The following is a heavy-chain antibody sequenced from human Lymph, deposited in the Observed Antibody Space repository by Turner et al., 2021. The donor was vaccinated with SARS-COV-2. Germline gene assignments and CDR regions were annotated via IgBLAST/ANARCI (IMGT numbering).Heavy chain of an antibody. CDR2: IYSGGSS. J-gene: IGHJ6*02. V-gene: IGHV3-53*04. CDR1: GITVSRNY. D-gene: IGHD5-18*01. Sequence: EVQLVEAGGGLVQHGGSLRVSGAASGITVSRNYMSWVRQAPGKGVEWYSVIYSGGSSYYADSVKGRFTISRHNSKNTLYLQMNSLRAKDTAVYYCARDLDTAGGMDVWGQGTTVTVSS. CDR3: ARDLDTAGGMDV.